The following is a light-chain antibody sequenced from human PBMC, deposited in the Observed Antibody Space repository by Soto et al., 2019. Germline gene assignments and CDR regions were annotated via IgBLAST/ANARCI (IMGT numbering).Light chain of an antibody. CDR3: QQGDSFPFT. J-gene: IGKJ4*01. CDR1: QDISSW. V-gene: IGKV1-12*01. Sequence: DIQITQSPASLSASVGDRVTITWRASQDISSWVAWYHQKPGKAPKLLISAGSSLQSGVARRFSGRGSGTDFSLIISSLQPEDFATYFCQQGDSFPFTFGGGTKVDI. CDR2: AGS.